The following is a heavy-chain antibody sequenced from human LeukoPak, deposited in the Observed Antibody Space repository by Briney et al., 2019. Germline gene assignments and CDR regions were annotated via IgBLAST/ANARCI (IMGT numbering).Heavy chain of an antibody. CDR1: GFTFSSYA. Sequence: PGGSLRLSCAASGFTFSSYAMHWVRQAPGKGLEWVAVISYDGSNKYYADSVKGRFTISRDNSKNTLYLQMNSLRAEDTAVYYCARSGGIPETVWQQLFFYFDYWGQGTLVTVSS. CDR3: ARSGGIPETVWQQLFFYFDY. J-gene: IGHJ4*02. CDR2: ISYDGSNK. V-gene: IGHV3-30-3*01. D-gene: IGHD6-13*01.